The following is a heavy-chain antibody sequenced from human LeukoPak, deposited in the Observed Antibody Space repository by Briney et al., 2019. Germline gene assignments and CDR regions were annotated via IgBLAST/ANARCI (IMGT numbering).Heavy chain of an antibody. CDR1: GGSISSGGYY. CDR2: IYYSGST. Sequence: SETLSLTCTVSGGSISSGGYYWSWVRQHPGTGLEWIGYIYYSGSTYYNPSLKSRVTISVGTSKNQFSLKLSSVTAADTAVYYCAVKAGYSGYYWGQGTLVTVSS. CDR3: AVKAGYSGYY. J-gene: IGHJ4*02. V-gene: IGHV4-31*03. D-gene: IGHD5-12*01.